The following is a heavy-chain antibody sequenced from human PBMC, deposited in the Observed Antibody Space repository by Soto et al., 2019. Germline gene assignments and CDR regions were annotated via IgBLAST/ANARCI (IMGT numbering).Heavy chain of an antibody. CDR2: IIPIFGTA. Sequence: GASVKVSCKAPGGTFSSYAISWVRQAPGQGLEWMGGIIPIFGTANYAQKFQGRVTITADKSTSTAYMELSSLRSEDTAVYYCATEDSYYYDSRGYWGQGTLVTVSS. CDR3: ATEDSYYYDSRGY. CDR1: GGTFSSYA. J-gene: IGHJ4*02. D-gene: IGHD3-22*01. V-gene: IGHV1-69*06.